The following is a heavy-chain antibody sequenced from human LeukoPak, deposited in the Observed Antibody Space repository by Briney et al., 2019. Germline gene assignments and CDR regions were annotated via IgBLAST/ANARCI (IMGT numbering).Heavy chain of an antibody. CDR1: GYTFTSYG. V-gene: IGHV1-18*01. D-gene: IGHD3-3*02. J-gene: IGHJ3*02. CDR3: ARDCGIQNPYDAFDI. CDR2: ISAYNDNT. Sequence: GASVKVSCKAPGYTFTSYGISWVRQAPGQGLEWMGWISAYNDNTNYAQKLQGRVTMTTDTSTSTAYMELRSLRSDDTAVYYCARDCGIQNPYDAFDIWGQGTMVTVSS.